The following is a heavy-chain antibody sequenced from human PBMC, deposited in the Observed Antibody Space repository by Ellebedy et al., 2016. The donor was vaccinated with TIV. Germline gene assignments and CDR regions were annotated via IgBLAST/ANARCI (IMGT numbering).Heavy chain of an antibody. J-gene: IGHJ6*03. CDR1: DDSISSRSFY. CDR3: ARGNYYYYYYMDV. V-gene: IGHV4-39*07. CDR2: FYDNGNS. Sequence: SETLSLTXNVSDDSISSRSFYWGWIRQSPGKGLEWIGNFYDNGNSDLNPSLMSRVSLSVDKAKKQFSLKLSSVTAADTAVYYCARGNYYYYYYMDVWGKGTTVTVSS.